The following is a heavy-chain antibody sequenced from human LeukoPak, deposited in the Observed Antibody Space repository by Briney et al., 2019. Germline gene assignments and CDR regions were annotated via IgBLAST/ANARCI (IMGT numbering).Heavy chain of an antibody. J-gene: IGHJ4*02. Sequence: GGSLRLSCAASGFTFSSYWMHWVRQAPGKGLVWVSRINSDGSSTSYADSVKGRFTISRDIAKNSLYLQMNSLRAEDTAVYYCAREGLIPRRGMTYYFDYWGQGTLVTVSS. CDR1: GFTFSSYW. V-gene: IGHV3-74*01. CDR2: INSDGSST. CDR3: AREGLIPRRGMTYYFDY. D-gene: IGHD1-14*01.